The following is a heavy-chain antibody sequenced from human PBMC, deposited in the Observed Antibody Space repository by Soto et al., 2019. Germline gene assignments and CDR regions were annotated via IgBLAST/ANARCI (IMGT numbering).Heavy chain of an antibody. Sequence: SETLSLTCAVYGGSFSGYYWRWIRQPPGKGLEWIGEINHSGSTNYNPSLKSRVTISVDRSKNQFSLKLSSVTAADTAVYYCARGLVEMVRGVIIGRYYYYYGMDVWGQGTTVTVSS. CDR2: INHSGST. CDR1: GGSFSGYY. J-gene: IGHJ6*02. V-gene: IGHV4-34*01. CDR3: ARGLVEMVRGVIIGRYYYYYGMDV. D-gene: IGHD3-10*01.